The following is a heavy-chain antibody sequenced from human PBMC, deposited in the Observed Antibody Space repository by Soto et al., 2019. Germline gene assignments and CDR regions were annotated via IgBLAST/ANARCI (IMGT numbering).Heavy chain of an antibody. CDR1: GYTITNHA. V-gene: IGHV1-3*01. CDR3: ASRIAVAGAFVQ. J-gene: IGHJ1*01. Sequence: ASVKVSXKASGYTITNHAMHWVRQAPGQRLEWMGWINAGNGDTKYSQKFQDRVTLISDTSANTVYMELSSLKSEDTALSYCASRIAVAGAFVQWGEGTLVTASS. CDR2: INAGNGDT. D-gene: IGHD6-19*01.